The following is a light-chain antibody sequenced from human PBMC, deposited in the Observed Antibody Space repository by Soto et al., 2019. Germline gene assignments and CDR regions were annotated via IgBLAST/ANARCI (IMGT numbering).Light chain of an antibody. CDR2: GAS. J-gene: IGKJ1*01. CDR3: QQYCSSPWT. V-gene: IGKV3-20*01. Sequence: EIVLTQSPGTLSLSPGERATLSCRASQSVSSSYLAWYQQKPGQAPRLLIYGASSSATGIPDTFSGSGSGKDFTLTITRLEPEDFAVYYCQQYCSSPWTVGRGTKVEIK. CDR1: QSVSSSY.